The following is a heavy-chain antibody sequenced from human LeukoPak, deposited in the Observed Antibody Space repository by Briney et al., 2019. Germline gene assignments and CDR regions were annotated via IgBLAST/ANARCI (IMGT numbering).Heavy chain of an antibody. J-gene: IGHJ4*02. Sequence: SDTLSLTHTLSCVHMSRYFRSWMQPPPPKELAGIGYIYRSGSTNYNPSLKSRVTISVDTSKIQFSLKLSSVTAADTAVYYCARHNRRIVVTAIDYWGQGTLVTVSS. CDR3: ARHNRRIVVTAIDY. V-gene: IGHV4-59*08. CDR1: CVHMSRYF. D-gene: IGHD2-21*02. CDR2: IYRSGST.